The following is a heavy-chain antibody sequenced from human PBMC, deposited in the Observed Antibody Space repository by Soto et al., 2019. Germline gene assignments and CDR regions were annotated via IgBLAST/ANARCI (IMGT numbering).Heavy chain of an antibody. D-gene: IGHD3-10*01. Sequence: SGPTLVNPTQTLTLTCTFSGFSLSTSGMCVSWIRQPPGKALEWLALIDWDDDKYYSTSLKTRLTISKDTSKNQVVLTMTNMDPVDTATYYCARTYYYGSGSYYKVVGPYYFDYWGQGTLVTVSS. V-gene: IGHV2-70*01. J-gene: IGHJ4*02. CDR3: ARTYYYGSGSYYKVVGPYYFDY. CDR2: IDWDDDK. CDR1: GFSLSTSGMC.